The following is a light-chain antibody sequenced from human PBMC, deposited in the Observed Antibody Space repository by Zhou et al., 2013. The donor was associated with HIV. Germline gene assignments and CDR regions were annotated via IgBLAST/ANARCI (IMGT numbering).Light chain of an antibody. CDR2: SAS. Sequence: DIQMTQSPSSLSASVGDTVTITCRASQSISGYLNWYQQRPGKAPKLLIYSASSLQSGVPSRFSGSGYGTDFTLTISSLQLEDFANYYCQQSYTTPETFGGGTKVE. CDR3: QQSYTTPET. J-gene: IGKJ4*01. CDR1: QSISGY. V-gene: IGKV1-39*01.